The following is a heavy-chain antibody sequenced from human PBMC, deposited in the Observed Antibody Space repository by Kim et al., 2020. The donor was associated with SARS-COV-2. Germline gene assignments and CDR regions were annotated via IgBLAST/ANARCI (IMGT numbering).Heavy chain of an antibody. CDR1: GFSFSNYG. J-gene: IGHJ4*02. CDR3: AKTPTEGSSSGWDC. Sequence: GGSLRLSCAASGFSFSNYGMSWVRQAPGKGLEWVSAVNGDGKKTYYADSVKGRLTISRDNSKNTLYLQMNSLRVEDTAMYYCAKTPTEGSSSGWDCWGQGTLVTVSS. CDR2: VNGDGKKT. V-gene: IGHV3-23*01. D-gene: IGHD6-6*01.